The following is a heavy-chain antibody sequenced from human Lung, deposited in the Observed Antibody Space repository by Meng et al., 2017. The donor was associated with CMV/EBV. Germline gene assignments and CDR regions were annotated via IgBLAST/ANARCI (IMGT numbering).Heavy chain of an antibody. CDR3: AKDSSAWYGGIDFDY. Sequence: SXKISXVASGFTFDNYAMHWVRQAPGKGLEWVSGISWNSDTIDYAASVRGRFTVSRDNAKHSLYLQVNSLRIEDTALYYCAKDSSAWYGGIDFDYWGQGTLVTVSS. CDR2: ISWNSDTI. D-gene: IGHD6-19*01. V-gene: IGHV3-9*01. J-gene: IGHJ4*02. CDR1: GFTFDNYA.